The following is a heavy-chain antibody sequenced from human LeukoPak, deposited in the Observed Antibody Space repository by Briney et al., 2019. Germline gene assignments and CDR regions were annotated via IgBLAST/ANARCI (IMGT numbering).Heavy chain of an antibody. V-gene: IGHV3-23*01. J-gene: IGHJ3*02. Sequence: GGSLRLSCAASGFNFINYDMNWVRQAPGKGLEWISYIKVGGKIRYYADSVKGRFTISRDNSKNTLYLQMNSLRAEDTAVYYCAKFLFGSHTGGAFDIWGQGTMVTVSS. CDR3: AKFLFGSHTGGAFDI. D-gene: IGHD3-3*01. CDR2: IKVGGKIR. CDR1: GFNFINYD.